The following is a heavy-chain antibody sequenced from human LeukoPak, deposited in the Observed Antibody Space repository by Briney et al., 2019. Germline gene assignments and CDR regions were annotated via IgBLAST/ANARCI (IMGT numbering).Heavy chain of an antibody. Sequence: SQTLSLTCAISGDSVSSNSAAWNWIRQSPSRGLEWLGRTYYRSKWYNDYAVSLKSRITINPDTSKNQFSLQLNSVTPEDTAVYYCASKHLRKGHIGVVTASLMDYAMDVWGQGTTVTVSS. D-gene: IGHD2-21*02. CDR1: GDSVSSNSAA. V-gene: IGHV6-1*01. CDR3: ASKHLRKGHIGVVTASLMDYAMDV. CDR2: TYYRSKWYN. J-gene: IGHJ6*02.